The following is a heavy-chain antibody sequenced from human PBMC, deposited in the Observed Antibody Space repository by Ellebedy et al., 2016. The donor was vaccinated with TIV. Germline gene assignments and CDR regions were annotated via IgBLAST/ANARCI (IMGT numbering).Heavy chain of an antibody. Sequence: GESLKISCAASGFTFSSYWMHWVRQAPGKGLVWVSRMNTDGSSISYADSVKGRFTISRDNAKNTLYLQMNSLGAEDTAGYYCARGGLPTAKDFWGQGTLVTVSS. CDR3: ARGGLPTAKDF. J-gene: IGHJ4*02. V-gene: IGHV3-74*01. D-gene: IGHD2-2*01. CDR2: MNTDGSSI. CDR1: GFTFSSYW.